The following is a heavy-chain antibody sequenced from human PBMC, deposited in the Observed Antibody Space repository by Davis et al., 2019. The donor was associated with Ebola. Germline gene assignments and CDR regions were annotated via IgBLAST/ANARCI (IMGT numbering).Heavy chain of an antibody. J-gene: IGHJ5*02. Sequence: MPSETLSLTCTVSGGSISSSSYYWGWIRQPPGKGLEWIGEINHSGSTNYNPSLKSRVTISVDTSKNQFSLKLSSVTAADTAVYYCARGGYGSGSYKYRNWFDPWGQGTLVTVSS. CDR2: INHSGST. CDR3: ARGGYGSGSYKYRNWFDP. D-gene: IGHD3-10*01. V-gene: IGHV4-39*07. CDR1: GGSISSSSYY.